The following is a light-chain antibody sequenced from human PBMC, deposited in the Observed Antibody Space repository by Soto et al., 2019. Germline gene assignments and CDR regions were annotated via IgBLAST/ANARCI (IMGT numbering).Light chain of an antibody. Sequence: QPVLTQPPSASGTPGQRVTISCSGSSSNIGSNYVNWYQHLPGTAPKLLIYRNDQRPSGVPDRFSGSKSGTSASLAISGLLSEDEADYYCSTRDDSMSGHWLFGGGTQLTVL. CDR1: SSNIGSNY. CDR3: STRDDSMSGHWL. CDR2: RND. J-gene: IGLJ3*02. V-gene: IGLV1-47*01.